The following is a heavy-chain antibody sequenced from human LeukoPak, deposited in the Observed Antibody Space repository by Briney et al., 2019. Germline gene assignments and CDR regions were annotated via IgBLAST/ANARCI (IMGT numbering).Heavy chain of an antibody. CDR1: GGSFSGYY. D-gene: IGHD6-13*01. CDR3: ARGDRIAAAGGYFDY. Sequence: SETLSLTCAVYGGSFSGYYWSWIRQPPGKGLEWIGEINHSGSTNYNPSLKSRVTISVDTSKNQSSLKLSSVTAADTAVYYCARGDRIAAAGGYFDYWGQGTLVTVSS. V-gene: IGHV4-34*01. J-gene: IGHJ4*02. CDR2: INHSGST.